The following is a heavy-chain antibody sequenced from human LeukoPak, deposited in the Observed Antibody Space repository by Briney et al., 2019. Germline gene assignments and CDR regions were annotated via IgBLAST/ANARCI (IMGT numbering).Heavy chain of an antibody. Sequence: ASVKVSCKASGYTFTGYYMHWVRQAPGQGLEWMGWINPNSGGTNYAQKFQGRVTMTRDTSISTAYMELSRLRSDDTALYYCAKIRITMIVVAHNWFDPWGQGTLVTVSS. J-gene: IGHJ5*02. CDR3: AKIRITMIVVAHNWFDP. CDR2: INPNSGGT. V-gene: IGHV1-2*02. D-gene: IGHD3-22*01. CDR1: GYTFTGYY.